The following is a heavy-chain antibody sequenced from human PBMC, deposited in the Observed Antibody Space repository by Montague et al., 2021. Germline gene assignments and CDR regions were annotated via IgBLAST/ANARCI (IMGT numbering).Heavy chain of an antibody. CDR3: ARARVEWAAFDP. CDR1: GGSFSGYY. CDR2: INHSGST. D-gene: IGHD1-1*01. Sequence: SETLSLTCAVYGGSFSGYYWTWIRQHPGKGLEWIGEINHSGSTNYNPSLKSRVTISVDTSKNQFSLNLSSVTAADTAVYYCARARVEWAAFDPWGQGTMVTVSS. V-gene: IGHV4-34*01. J-gene: IGHJ5*02.